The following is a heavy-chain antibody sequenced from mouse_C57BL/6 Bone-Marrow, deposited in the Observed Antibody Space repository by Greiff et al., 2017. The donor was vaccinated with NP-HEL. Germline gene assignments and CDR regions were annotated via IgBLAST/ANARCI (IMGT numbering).Heavy chain of an antibody. CDR3: TRPAQVYFDY. D-gene: IGHD3-2*02. CDR2: IDPETGGT. Sequence: VQLQQSGAELVRPGASVTLSCEASGYTFTDYEMHWVKQTPVHGLEWIGAIDPETGGTAYNQKFKGKAILTADKSSSTAYMELRSLTSEDSAVYYCTRPAQVYFDYWGQGTTLTVSS. CDR1: GYTFTDYE. J-gene: IGHJ2*01. V-gene: IGHV1-15*01.